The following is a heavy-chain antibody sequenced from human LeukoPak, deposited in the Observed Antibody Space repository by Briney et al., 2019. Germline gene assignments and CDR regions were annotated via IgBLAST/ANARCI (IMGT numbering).Heavy chain of an antibody. CDR3: ARVVRRDGYNFFDY. D-gene: IGHD5-24*01. J-gene: IGHJ4*02. Sequence: GGSLRLSCAASGFTFSSYWMSWVRQAPGKGLEWVANIKQDGSEKYYVDSVKGRFTISRDNAKNSLYLQMNSLRAEDTAVYYCARVVRRDGYNFFDYWGQGTLVTVSS. V-gene: IGHV3-7*01. CDR1: GFTFSSYW. CDR2: IKQDGSEK.